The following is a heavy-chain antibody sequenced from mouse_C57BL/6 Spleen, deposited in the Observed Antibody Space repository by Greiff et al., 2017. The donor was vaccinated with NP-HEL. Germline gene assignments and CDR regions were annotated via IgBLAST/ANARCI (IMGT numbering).Heavy chain of an antibody. Sequence: QVHVKQSGPELVKPGASVKISCKASGYAFSSSWMNWVKQRPGKGLEWIGRIYPGDGDTKYNGKFKGKATLTADKSSSTAYMQLSSLTSEDSAVDFCSDGPYGAYWGQGTLVTVSA. CDR2: IYPGDGDT. CDR1: GYAFSSSW. J-gene: IGHJ3*01. V-gene: IGHV1-82*01. D-gene: IGHD2-3*01. CDR3: SDGPYGAY.